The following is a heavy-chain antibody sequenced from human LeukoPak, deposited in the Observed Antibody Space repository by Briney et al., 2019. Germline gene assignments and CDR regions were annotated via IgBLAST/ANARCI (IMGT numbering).Heavy chain of an antibody. CDR3: ARGQAQQWLVSPWNYYYMDV. D-gene: IGHD6-19*01. CDR1: GFSFSSYW. Sequence: GRSLRLSCAASGFSFSSYWMHWVRQAPGNGPVWVSRLNSDGSSTTYADSVKGRFTISRDNAKNTLYLQMNSLRAEDTAVYYCARGQAQQWLVSPWNYYYMDVWGKGTTVTISS. V-gene: IGHV3-74*01. CDR2: LNSDGSST. J-gene: IGHJ6*03.